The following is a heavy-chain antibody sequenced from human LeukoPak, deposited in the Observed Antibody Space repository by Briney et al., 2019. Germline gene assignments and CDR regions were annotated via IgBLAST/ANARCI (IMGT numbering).Heavy chain of an antibody. V-gene: IGHV3-21*01. Sequence: PGGSLRLSCAASGFTFSSYSMNWVRQAPGKGLEWVSSISSSSSYIYYADSVKGRFTISRDNAKNSLYQQTNSLRAEDTAVYYCARDLSPGYSSGPKDYWGQGTLVTVSS. CDR3: ARDLSPGYSSGPKDY. CDR1: GFTFSSYS. D-gene: IGHD6-19*01. J-gene: IGHJ4*02. CDR2: ISSSSSYI.